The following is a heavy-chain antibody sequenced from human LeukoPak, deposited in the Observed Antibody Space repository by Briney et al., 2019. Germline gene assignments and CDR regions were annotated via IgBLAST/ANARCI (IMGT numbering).Heavy chain of an antibody. D-gene: IGHD4-17*01. CDR3: ARHKGDYAFDNWFDP. J-gene: IGHJ5*02. CDR2: IYYGGST. Sequence: SETLSLTCTVSGGSISSYYWSWIRQPPGKGLEWIGYIYYGGSTNYNPSLKSRVTISVDTSKNQFSLKLSSVTAADTAVYYCARHKGDYAFDNWFDPWGQGTLVTVSS. CDR1: GGSISSYY. V-gene: IGHV4-59*08.